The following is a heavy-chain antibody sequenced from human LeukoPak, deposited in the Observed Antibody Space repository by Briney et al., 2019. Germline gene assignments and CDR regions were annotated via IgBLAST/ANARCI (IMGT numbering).Heavy chain of an antibody. J-gene: IGHJ6*02. CDR3: ARARYYDILTGYYGSYGMDV. CDR1: GFTFSSYS. CDR2: ISSSSSYI. Sequence: GGSLRLSCAASGFTFSSYSMNWARQAPGKGLERASSISSSSSYIYYADSVKGRFTISRDNAKNSLYLQMNSLRAEDTAVYYCARARYYDILTGYYGSYGMDVWGQGTTVTVSS. V-gene: IGHV3-21*01. D-gene: IGHD3-9*01.